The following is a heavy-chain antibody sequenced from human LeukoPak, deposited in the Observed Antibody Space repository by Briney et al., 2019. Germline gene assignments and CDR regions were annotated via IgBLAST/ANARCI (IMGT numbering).Heavy chain of an antibody. CDR2: IRVRSNYI. Sequence: GGSLRLSCAASGYIFSSFSINWVRQARGKGPEWVSSIRVRSNYIYYADSVRGRFSISRDDARDSLYLQMNSLRAEDTAVYYCVRLRRNSDTSGYYYYYDFWGQGTLVTVSS. CDR3: VRLRRNSDTSGYYYYYDF. D-gene: IGHD3-22*01. V-gene: IGHV3-21*01. J-gene: IGHJ4*02. CDR1: GYIFSSFS.